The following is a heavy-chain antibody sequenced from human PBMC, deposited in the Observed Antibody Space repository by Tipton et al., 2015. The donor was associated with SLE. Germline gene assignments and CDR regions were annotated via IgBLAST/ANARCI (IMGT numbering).Heavy chain of an antibody. CDR3: ARRDSPKWFDP. J-gene: IGHJ5*02. V-gene: IGHV4-39*07. CDR2: ISSSVDT. D-gene: IGHD5-18*01. CDR1: GYFLSSRTYK. Sequence: TLSLICTVSGYFLSSRTYKWAWIRQPPGEGLEWIATISSSVDTYYTPSLKSRVTISLDSSKNHFSLELRSVTAADTAVYYCARRDSPKWFDPWGQGTLVTVSS.